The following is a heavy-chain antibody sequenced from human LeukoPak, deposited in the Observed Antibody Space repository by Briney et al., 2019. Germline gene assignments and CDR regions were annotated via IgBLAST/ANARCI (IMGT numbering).Heavy chain of an antibody. CDR2: IKSKADGETT. V-gene: IGHV3-15*01. D-gene: IGHD1-26*01. CDR3: TTDQAKWAPPYFDN. CDR1: GFTFRNAW. Sequence: PGGSLRLSCEASGFTFRNAWLSWVRQAPGKGLEWVGRIKSKADGETTDYAAPVRRRISISRDDSKSTLFLQLSKLTIEDTAVYFCTTDQAKWAPPYFDNWGRGALVAVSS. J-gene: IGHJ4*02.